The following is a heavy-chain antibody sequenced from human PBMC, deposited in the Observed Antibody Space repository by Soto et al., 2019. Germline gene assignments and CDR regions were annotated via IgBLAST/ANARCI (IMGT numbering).Heavy chain of an antibody. CDR2: ISSSGSTI. CDR3: ARAEYYSSWYLGY. V-gene: IGHV3-48*03. Sequence: EVQLVESGGGLVQPGGSLRLSCAASGFTFSSYEMNWVRQAPGKGLEWVSYISSSGSTIYYADSVKGRFTISRDNAKNSLYLQMNSLRAEDTAVYYCARAEYYSSWYLGYWGQGTLVTVSS. J-gene: IGHJ4*02. CDR1: GFTFSSYE. D-gene: IGHD6-13*01.